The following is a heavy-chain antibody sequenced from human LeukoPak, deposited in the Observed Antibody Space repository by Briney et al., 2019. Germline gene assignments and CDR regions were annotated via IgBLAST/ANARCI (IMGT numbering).Heavy chain of an antibody. D-gene: IGHD3-10*01. CDR3: ARLDYFGSGLYYYMDV. V-gene: IGHV1-18*01. J-gene: IGHJ6*03. Sequence: ASVKVSCKASGYTFTSYGISWVRQAPGQGLEWMGWISAYNGNTNYAQKLQGRVTMTTDTSTSTAYMELRSLRSDDTAVYYCARLDYFGSGLYYYMDVWGKGITVTISS. CDR1: GYTFTSYG. CDR2: ISAYNGNT.